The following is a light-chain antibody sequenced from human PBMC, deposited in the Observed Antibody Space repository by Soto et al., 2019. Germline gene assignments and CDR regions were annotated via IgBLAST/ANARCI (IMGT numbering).Light chain of an antibody. CDR2: EVS. J-gene: IGLJ1*01. V-gene: IGLV2-14*01. CDR1: SSDVGGYNY. CDR3: SSYTSDTTLVV. Sequence: QSALTQPASVSGSPGQSITISCTGTSSDVGGYNYVSWYQHHPGKAPKLMIYEVSNRPSGISNRLAGSKSGNTASLTISGLQAEDEAYYYCSSYTSDTTLVVFRTGTKVTVL.